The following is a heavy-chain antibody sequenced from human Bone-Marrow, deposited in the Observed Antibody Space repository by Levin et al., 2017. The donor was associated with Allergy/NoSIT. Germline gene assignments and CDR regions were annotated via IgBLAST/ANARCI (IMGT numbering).Heavy chain of an antibody. J-gene: IGHJ4*02. CDR2: ISGSGGST. Sequence: PGESLKISCAASGFTFSSYAMSWVRQAPGKGLEWVSAISGSGGSTYYADSVKGRFTISRDNSKNTLYLQMNSLRAEDTAVYYCAKDKGFGESPRGYFDYWGQGTLVTVSS. D-gene: IGHD3-10*01. CDR1: GFTFSSYA. V-gene: IGHV3-23*01. CDR3: AKDKGFGESPRGYFDY.